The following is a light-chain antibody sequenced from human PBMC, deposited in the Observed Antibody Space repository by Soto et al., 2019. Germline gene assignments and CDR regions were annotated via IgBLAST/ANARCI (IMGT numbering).Light chain of an antibody. CDR3: MQGRYWAP. CDR1: QSLEYSDGSTF. J-gene: IGKJ2*01. V-gene: IGKV2-30*01. CDR2: KVS. Sequence: DVVMTQSPLSLSVTLGQPASISCRSTQSLEYSDGSTFLNWFQQRPGQSPRRLLYKVSNRDSGVPDRFSGSGAGIDFTLKISRVEAEDVGVYFCMQGRYWAPFGQGTKLEIK.